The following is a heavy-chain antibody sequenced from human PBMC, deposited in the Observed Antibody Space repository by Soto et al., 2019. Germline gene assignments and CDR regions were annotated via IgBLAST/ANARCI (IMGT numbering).Heavy chain of an antibody. CDR3: ARSQDSSGYWNNCFDP. CDR1: GGTFSTYT. V-gene: IGHV1-69*01. J-gene: IGHJ5*02. D-gene: IGHD3-22*01. Sequence: QVQLVQSGAEVKKPGSSVKVSCKASGGTFSTYTITWVRQAPGQGLEWMGGIIPIFGTANYPQKFQGRVTMTADESTSTAYMGMGSLRSEDTAVYYCARSQDSSGYWNNCFDPWGQGTLVTVSS. CDR2: IIPIFGTA.